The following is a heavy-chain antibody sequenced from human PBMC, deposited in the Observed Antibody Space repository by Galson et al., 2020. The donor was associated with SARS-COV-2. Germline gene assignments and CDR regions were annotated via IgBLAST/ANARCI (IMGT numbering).Heavy chain of an antibody. CDR1: GVSISSGFNH. CDR3: ATYYGGNGGRGS. CDR2: ISTTGPT. Sequence: SETLSLTCTVSGVSISSGFNHWSWIRQPAGKGLEWIGQISTTGPTYYDPSLASRVTISMDRSKNQFSLKLDSVTAADTAVYYCATYYGGNGGRGSWGQGTLVTVSS. J-gene: IGHJ5*02. V-gene: IGHV4-61*09. D-gene: IGHD4-17*01.